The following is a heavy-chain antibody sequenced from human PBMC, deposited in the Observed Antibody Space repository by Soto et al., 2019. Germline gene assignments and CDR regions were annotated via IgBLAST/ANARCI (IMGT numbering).Heavy chain of an antibody. J-gene: IGHJ4*02. Sequence: RSLTCAVYGGSFSGYYWSWIRQPPGKGLEWIGEINHSGSTNYNPSLKSRVTISVDTSKNQFSLKLSSVTAADTAVYYCARALSPDIVVVPAANQGGFDYWGQGTLVTVSS. CDR2: INHSGST. CDR3: ARALSPDIVVVPAANQGGFDY. D-gene: IGHD2-2*01. V-gene: IGHV4-34*01. CDR1: GGSFSGYY.